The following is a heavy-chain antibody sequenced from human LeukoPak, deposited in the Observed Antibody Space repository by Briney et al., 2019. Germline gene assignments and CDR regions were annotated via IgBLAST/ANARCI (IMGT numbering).Heavy chain of an antibody. CDR2: FDPEDGET. Sequence: GASVKVFCKVSGYTLTELSMHWVRQAPGKGLEWMGGFDPEDGETIYAQKFQGRVTMTEDTSTDTAYMELSSLRSEDTAVYYCATDLKVFDWLSYWGQGTLVTVSS. CDR3: ATDLKVFDWLSY. J-gene: IGHJ4*02. CDR1: GYTLTELS. V-gene: IGHV1-24*01. D-gene: IGHD3-9*01.